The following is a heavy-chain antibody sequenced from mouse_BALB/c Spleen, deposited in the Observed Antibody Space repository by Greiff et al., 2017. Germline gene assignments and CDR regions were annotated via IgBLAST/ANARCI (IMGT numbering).Heavy chain of an antibody. J-gene: IGHJ4*01. D-gene: IGHD1-2*01. CDR1: GYTFTDYA. V-gene: IGHV1S137*01. CDR3: ARHDYGYAMDY. Sequence: QVQLQQSGAELVRPGVSVKISCKGSGYTFTDYAMHWVKQSHAKSLEWIGVISTYYVDASYNQKFKGKATMTVDKSSSTAYMELARLTSEDSAIYYCARHDYGYAMDYWGQGTSVTVSS. CDR2: ISTYYVDA.